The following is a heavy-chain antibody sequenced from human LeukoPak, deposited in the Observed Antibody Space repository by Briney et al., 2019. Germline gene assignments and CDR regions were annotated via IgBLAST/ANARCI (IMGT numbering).Heavy chain of an antibody. J-gene: IGHJ4*02. D-gene: IGHD3-10*01. CDR1: GFTFSSYA. CDR2: ISASGGST. CDR3: AKGVITMVRGVDY. V-gene: IGHV3-23*01. Sequence: GGSLRLSCAASGFTFSSYALSWVRQAPGKGLEWVSGISASGGSTYYADSVKGRFTITRDNSKNTLYLQMNSLRAEDTAVYYCAKGVITMVRGVDYWGQGTLVTVSS.